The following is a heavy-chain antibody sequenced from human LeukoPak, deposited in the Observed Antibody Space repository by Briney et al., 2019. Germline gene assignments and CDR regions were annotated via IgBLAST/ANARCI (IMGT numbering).Heavy chain of an antibody. CDR2: ISAYNGNT. V-gene: IGHV1-18*01. Sequence: ASVKVSCKASGFTFTTYGFSWVRQAPGQGLEWLGWISAYNGNTNYAQKLQGRVTMTTDTSTSTAYMELRSLRSDDTAVYYCAKVRAGNYYYDSSDYWGQGTLVTVSS. J-gene: IGHJ4*02. D-gene: IGHD3-22*01. CDR1: GFTFTTYG. CDR3: AKVRAGNYYYDSSDY.